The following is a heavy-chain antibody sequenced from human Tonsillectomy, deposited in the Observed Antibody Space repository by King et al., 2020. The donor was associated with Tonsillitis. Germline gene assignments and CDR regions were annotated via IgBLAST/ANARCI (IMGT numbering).Heavy chain of an antibody. Sequence: VQLVESGGGLVQPGGSLRLSCAASGFTFSSYAMSWVRQAPGKGLEWVSSISVSVCSTYYADSVKGRFTISRDNSKNTLYLQMNSLRAEDTAVYYCAKDSSGDIVNWFDPWGQGTLVTVSS. CDR3: AKDSSGDIVNWFDP. D-gene: IGHD5-12*01. CDR2: ISVSVCST. J-gene: IGHJ5*02. V-gene: IGHV3-23*04. CDR1: GFTFSSYA.